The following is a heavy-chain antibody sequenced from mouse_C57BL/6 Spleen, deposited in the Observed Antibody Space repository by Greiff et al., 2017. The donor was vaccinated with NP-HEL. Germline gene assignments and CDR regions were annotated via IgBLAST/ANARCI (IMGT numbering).Heavy chain of an antibody. Sequence: QVQLKQSGAELARPGASVKLSCKASGYTFTSYGISWVKQRTGQGLEWIGEIYPRSGNTYYNEKFKGKATLTADKSSSTAYMELRSLTSEDSAVYFCARRGENYDGFVWGTGTTVTVSS. CDR1: GYTFTSYG. D-gene: IGHD1-2*01. J-gene: IGHJ1*03. CDR2: IYPRSGNT. V-gene: IGHV1-81*01. CDR3: ARRGENYDGFV.